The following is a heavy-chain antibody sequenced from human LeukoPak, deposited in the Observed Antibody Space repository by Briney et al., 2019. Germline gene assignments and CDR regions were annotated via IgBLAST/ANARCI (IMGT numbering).Heavy chain of an antibody. CDR2: ISSSSSTI. CDR1: GFTFSSYS. D-gene: IGHD3-3*01. J-gene: IGHJ4*02. V-gene: IGHV3-48*04. Sequence: GGSLRLSCAASGFTFSSYSMNWVRQAPGKGLEWVSYISSSSSTIYYADSVKGRFTISRDNAKNSLYLQMNSLRAEDTAVYYCARERHLYYDFWSGYYGLDYWGQGTLVTVSS. CDR3: ARERHLYYDFWSGYYGLDY.